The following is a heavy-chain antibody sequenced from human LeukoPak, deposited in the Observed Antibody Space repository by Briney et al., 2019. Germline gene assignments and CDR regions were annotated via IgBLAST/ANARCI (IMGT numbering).Heavy chain of an antibody. V-gene: IGHV4-59*01. CDR3: ARYSSSSSEVDY. CDR1: GGSISSYY. J-gene: IGHJ4*02. Sequence: PSETLSLTCTVSGGSISSYYWSWIRQPPGKGLEWIGYIYYSGSTNYNPSRKSRVTISVDTSKNQFSLKLSSVTAADTAVYYCARYSSSSSEVDYWGQGTLVTVSS. D-gene: IGHD6-6*01. CDR2: IYYSGST.